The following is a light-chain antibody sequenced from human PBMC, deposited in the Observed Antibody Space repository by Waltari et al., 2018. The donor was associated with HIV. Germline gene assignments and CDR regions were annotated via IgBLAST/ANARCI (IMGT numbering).Light chain of an antibody. CDR2: WAS. CDR1: QSVLYTSDNKNY. J-gene: IGKJ4*01. CDR3: QQYHSSPLT. V-gene: IGKV4-1*01. Sequence: DIVMTQSPDSLAVSLGERATLNCNSSQSVLYTSDNKNYLAWYQQKPGQPPNLLIYWASTRESGVPDRFSGSGSGTDFTLTISSLQAEDVAVYYCQQYHSSPLTFGGGTKVEIK.